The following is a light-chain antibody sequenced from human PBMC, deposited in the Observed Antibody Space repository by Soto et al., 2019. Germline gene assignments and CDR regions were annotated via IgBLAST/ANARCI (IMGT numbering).Light chain of an antibody. CDR1: QSVGSDF. Sequence: EIVLTQSPGTLSLSPGERATLSCRASQSVGSDFLAWYQQRPGQPPRILIFGASGRATGIPDRFSGSGSGTDFPLNISRLEPEDFGVYYCQQYGGSLRTFGQGAKVDIK. J-gene: IGKJ1*01. CDR3: QQYGGSLRT. CDR2: GAS. V-gene: IGKV3-20*01.